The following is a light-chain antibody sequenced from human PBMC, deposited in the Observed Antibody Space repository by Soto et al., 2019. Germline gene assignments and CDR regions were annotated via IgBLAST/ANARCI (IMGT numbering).Light chain of an antibody. J-gene: IGKJ4*01. CDR2: GAS. V-gene: IGKV1-39*01. CDR3: QQSHRTPLT. CDR1: QSISSN. Sequence: DLQMTQSPSSLSASVGDRVTITCRATQSISSNLNWYQQKPGKAPKVLISGASSLQSGVPLRFSGSGSGTDFTLTISSLQSEDFATYYCQQSHRTPLTFGGGTKVEIK.